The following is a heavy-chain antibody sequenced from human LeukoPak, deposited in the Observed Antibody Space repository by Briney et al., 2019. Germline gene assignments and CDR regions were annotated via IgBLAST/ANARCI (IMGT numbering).Heavy chain of an antibody. CDR2: IYYSGST. CDR1: GGSISSYY. V-gene: IGHV4-59*01. Sequence: SETLSLTCTVSGGSISSYYWSWIRQPPGKGLEWIGYIYYSGSTNYNPSLKSRVTISVDTSKNQFSLKLSSVTAADAAVYYCARELRIRASKGWFDPWGQGTLVTVSS. CDR3: ARELRIRASKGWFDP. D-gene: IGHD1-14*01. J-gene: IGHJ5*02.